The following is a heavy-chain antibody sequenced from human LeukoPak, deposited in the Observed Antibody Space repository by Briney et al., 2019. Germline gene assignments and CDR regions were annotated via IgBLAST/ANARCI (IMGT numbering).Heavy chain of an antibody. J-gene: IGHJ4*02. CDR3: ARDKQHSYGRYFDH. CDR2: MQSTGNS. V-gene: IGHV4-59*01. CDR1: AGSFSTYH. D-gene: IGHD5-18*01. Sequence: PSESLSLTCTVSAGSFSTYHWNWIRKSPEKGLEWIGYMQSTGNSNYNPSFKSRVTISVDMSRDQIVLYLSSVTAADTAVYFCARDKQHSYGRYFDHWGQGILVTVSS.